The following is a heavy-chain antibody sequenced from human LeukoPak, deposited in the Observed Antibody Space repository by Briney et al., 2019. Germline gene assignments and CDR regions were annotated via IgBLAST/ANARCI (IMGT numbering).Heavy chain of an antibody. CDR3: ARVGLPPPKRLKYYYDSSGYSEY. Sequence: PGGSLRLSCAASGFTFSSYAMHWVRQAPGKGLEWVAVISYDGSNKYYADSVKGRFTISRDNSKNSLYLQMNSLRAEDTAVYYCARVGLPPPKRLKYYYDSSGYSEYWGQGTLVTVSS. J-gene: IGHJ4*02. CDR1: GFTFSSYA. D-gene: IGHD3-22*01. V-gene: IGHV3-30-3*01. CDR2: ISYDGSNK.